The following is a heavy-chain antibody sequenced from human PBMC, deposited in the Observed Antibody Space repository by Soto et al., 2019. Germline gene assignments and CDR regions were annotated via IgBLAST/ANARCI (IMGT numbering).Heavy chain of an antibody. J-gene: IGHJ6*02. CDR1: GYTFTSYD. D-gene: IGHD3-16*02. Sequence: ASVKVSCKAPGYTFTSYDINWVRQATGQGLEWMGWMNPNSGNTGYAQKFQGRVTMTRNTSISTAYMELSSLRSEDTAVYYCARARAGFTFGGVIVKFYYYGMDVWGQGTTVTVSS. V-gene: IGHV1-8*01. CDR2: MNPNSGNT. CDR3: ARARAGFTFGGVIVKFYYYGMDV.